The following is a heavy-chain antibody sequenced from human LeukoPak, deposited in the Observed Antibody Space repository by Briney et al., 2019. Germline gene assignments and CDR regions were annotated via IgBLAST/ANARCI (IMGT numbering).Heavy chain of an antibody. CDR3: ARGGAYSYGSGAFDI. D-gene: IGHD5-18*01. V-gene: IGHV1-2*02. CDR1: GYTFTGYY. J-gene: IGHJ3*02. CDR2: INPNSGGT. Sequence: ASVKVSCKASGYTFTGYYMHWVRQAPGQGLEWMGWINPNSGGTNYAQKFQGRVIMTRDTSISTAYMELSSLRSDDTAVYYCARGGAYSYGSGAFDIWGQGTMVTVSS.